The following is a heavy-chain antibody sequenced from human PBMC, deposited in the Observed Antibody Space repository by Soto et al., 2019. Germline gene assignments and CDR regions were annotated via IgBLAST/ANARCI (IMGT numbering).Heavy chain of an antibody. CDR2: IYAGGNT. J-gene: IGHJ4*02. Sequence: PGGTLRLSCEASGFSVTSNYMTWVRQAPGKGLECVSVIYAGGNTYYRDSVKGRFTISSDNSKNTLFLQMNNLRADDTAVYYCARVTTFYDILTSSYALNYFDYWGQGTRVTVSS. V-gene: IGHV3-53*01. CDR1: GFSVTSNY. D-gene: IGHD3-9*01. CDR3: ARVTTFYDILTSSYALNYFDY.